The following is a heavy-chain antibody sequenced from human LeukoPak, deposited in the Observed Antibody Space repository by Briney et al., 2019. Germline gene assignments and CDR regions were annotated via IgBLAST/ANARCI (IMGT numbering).Heavy chain of an antibody. CDR2: IYRTGST. CDR3: ARVALYETSGHNYFDY. CDR1: GGSINSDNW. J-gene: IGHJ4*02. D-gene: IGHD3-22*01. Sequence: SETLSLTCAVSGGSINSDNWWSWVRQPPGKGLEWIGEIYRTGSTNYNPSLKSRVTISVGKSKNLFSLKLSSVTAADTAVYFCARVALYETSGHNYFDYWGQGTLVTVSS. V-gene: IGHV4-4*02.